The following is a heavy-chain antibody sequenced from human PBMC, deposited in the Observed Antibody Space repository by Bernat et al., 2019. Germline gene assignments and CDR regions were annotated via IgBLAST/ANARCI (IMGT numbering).Heavy chain of an antibody. CDR3: TTDKWGRFVARGVDY. Sequence: EVQLVESGGGLVKPGGSLRLSCAASGFTFSNAWMNWVRQAPGKGLEWVGRIKSKTDGGTTDYAAPVKGRFTISRDDSKNTLYLQMNSLKTEDTAVYYCTTDKWGRFVARGVDYWGQGTLVTVSS. CDR1: GFTFSNAW. J-gene: IGHJ4*02. D-gene: IGHD3-10*01. V-gene: IGHV3-15*07. CDR2: IKSKTDGGTT.